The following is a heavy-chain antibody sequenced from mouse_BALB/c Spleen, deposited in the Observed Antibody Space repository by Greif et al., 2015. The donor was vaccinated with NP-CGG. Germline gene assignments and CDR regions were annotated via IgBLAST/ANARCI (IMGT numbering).Heavy chain of an antibody. V-gene: IGHV1-80*01. Sequence: QVQLQQSGAELVRPGSSVKISCKASGYAFSSYWMNWVKQRPGQGLEWIGQIYPGDGDTNYNGKFKGKATLTADKSSSTAYMQLSSLTSEDCAVYFCARYDDDYYARDYWGQGTSVTVAS. J-gene: IGHJ4*01. CDR3: ARYDDDYYARDY. CDR1: GYAFSSYW. CDR2: IYPGDGDT. D-gene: IGHD2-4*01.